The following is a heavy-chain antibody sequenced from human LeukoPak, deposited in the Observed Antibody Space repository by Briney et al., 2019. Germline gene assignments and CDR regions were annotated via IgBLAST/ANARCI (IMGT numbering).Heavy chain of an antibody. D-gene: IGHD6-6*01. CDR3: ARDSSPDALPYMDA. J-gene: IGHJ6*03. V-gene: IGHV4-59*01. Sequence: PSETLSLTCLVSGGSMKRAYWTWIRQAPGKGLEWIGNIDGSGNTNYSPSLKSRVTISLDTSKNQFSLRVTSVTAADRGLYFCARDSSPDALPYMDAWGKGTTVTVSS. CDR2: IDGSGNT. CDR1: GGSMKRAY.